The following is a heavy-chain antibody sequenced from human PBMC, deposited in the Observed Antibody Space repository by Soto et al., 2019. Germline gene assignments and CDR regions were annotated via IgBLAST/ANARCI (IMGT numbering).Heavy chain of an antibody. J-gene: IGHJ4*02. CDR2: INPFDGSR. CDR1: GYIFTSYH. CDR3: ARVDPGEGSPFDY. Sequence: QVQLVQSGAEVKKPGASVKVSCKASGYIFTSYHIHWVRQAPGQGLEWMGLINPFDGSRIYLQSCQGRVNMTRDTSTSTVYMELSSLRSEDTAVYYCARVDPGEGSPFDYWGQGTLVTVSS. V-gene: IGHV1-46*03. D-gene: IGHD3-10*01.